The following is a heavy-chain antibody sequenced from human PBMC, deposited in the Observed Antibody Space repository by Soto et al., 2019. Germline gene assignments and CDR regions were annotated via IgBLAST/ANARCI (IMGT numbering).Heavy chain of an antibody. CDR1: GGSINSSY. J-gene: IGHJ6*02. Sequence: SETLSLTCTVSGGSINSSYWTWIRQPPGKGLEWIGYLFYIGSTNYNPSLKSRVTISVDTTKNQLSLKLSSVTAADTAVYYCAGVPRCQVPPYYYYAMDVWGQGTTVTVSS. CDR3: AGVPRCQVPPYYYYAMDV. CDR2: LFYIGST. D-gene: IGHD1-1*01. V-gene: IGHV4-59*01.